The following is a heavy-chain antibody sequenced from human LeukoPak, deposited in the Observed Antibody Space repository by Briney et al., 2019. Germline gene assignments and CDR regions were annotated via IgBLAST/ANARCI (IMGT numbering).Heavy chain of an antibody. CDR1: GYSISSGYY. J-gene: IGHJ4*02. V-gene: IGHV4-38-2*02. Sequence: SETLSLTCTVSGYSISSGYYWGWIRQPPGKGLEWVGSIYHSGSTYYNPSLKSRVTISVDTSKNQFSLKLSSVTAADTAVYYCARAGYSYGFRGDYFDYWGQGTLVTVSS. CDR2: IYHSGST. CDR3: ARAGYSYGFRGDYFDY. D-gene: IGHD5-18*01.